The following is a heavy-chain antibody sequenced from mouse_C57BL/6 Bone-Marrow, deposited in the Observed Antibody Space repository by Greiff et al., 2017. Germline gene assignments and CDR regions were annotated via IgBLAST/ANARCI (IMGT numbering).Heavy chain of an antibody. CDR3: ARHGGSTARGYFDV. Sequence: VQLKESGPGLVAPSQSLSITCTVSGFSLTSYGVHWVRQPPGKGLEWLVVIWSDGSTTYNSAPKSRMSISKDNSKSQVFLKMNRLQTDTTAMYYCARHGGSTARGYFDVWGTGTTVTVSS. CDR2: IWSDGST. CDR1: GFSLTSYG. V-gene: IGHV2-6-1*01. J-gene: IGHJ1*03.